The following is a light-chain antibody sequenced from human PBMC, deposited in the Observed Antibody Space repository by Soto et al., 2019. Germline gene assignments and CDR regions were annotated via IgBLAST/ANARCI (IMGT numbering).Light chain of an antibody. CDR1: QGISTS. V-gene: IGKV1-12*01. CDR3: QHSKTNSLPIT. J-gene: IGKJ5*01. Sequence: DLQKTQSPSSVSASVGDRVTITCRASQGISTSLAWYQQKPGAAPKLLMYTASSLQDGVPSRFSGSGSGTDFTLTISSLQPEDFATYYCQHSKTNSLPITFGQGTRLEIK. CDR2: TAS.